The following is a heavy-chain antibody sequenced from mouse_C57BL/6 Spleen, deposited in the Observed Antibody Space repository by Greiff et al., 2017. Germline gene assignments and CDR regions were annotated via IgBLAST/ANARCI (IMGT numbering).Heavy chain of an antibody. J-gene: IGHJ2*01. V-gene: IGHV1-18*01. Sequence: EVQLQQSGPELVKPGASVKISCKASGYSFTGHYMNWVKQSPEKSLEWIGDINPNNGGTIYNQKFKGKATLTVDKSSSTAYMELRSLTSEDTAVYYCARYLFDYWGQGTTLTVSS. CDR3: ARYLFDY. CDR2: INPNNGGT. CDR1: GYSFTGHY.